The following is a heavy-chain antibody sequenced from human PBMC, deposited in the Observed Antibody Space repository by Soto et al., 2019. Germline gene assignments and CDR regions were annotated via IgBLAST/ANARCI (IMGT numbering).Heavy chain of an antibody. CDR1: GFTFSRYA. V-gene: IGHV3-64*01. J-gene: IGHJ4*02. CDR3: ARGGRGYEFDY. D-gene: IGHD5-12*01. Sequence: EVQLVESGGGLVQPGGSLRLSCAASGFTFSRYAMHWVRQAPGKGLEYVSPISSNGGSTYYANSVKGRFTISRDNSTNTLYLQMGSLRPEDTAVYYCARGGRGYEFDYWGQGTLVTVSS. CDR2: ISSNGGST.